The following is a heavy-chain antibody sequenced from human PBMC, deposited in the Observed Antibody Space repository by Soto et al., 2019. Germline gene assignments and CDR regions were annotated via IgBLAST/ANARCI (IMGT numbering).Heavy chain of an antibody. CDR2: ISGSGGST. Sequence: PGGSLILSCAASGFTFSSYAMSWVRQAPGKGLEWVSAISGSGGSTYYADSVKGRFTISRDNSKNTLYLQMNSLRAEDTAVYYCARWGGCSSTSCPDAFDIWGQGTMVTVSS. CDR3: ARWGGCSSTSCPDAFDI. J-gene: IGHJ3*02. V-gene: IGHV3-23*01. D-gene: IGHD2-2*01. CDR1: GFTFSSYA.